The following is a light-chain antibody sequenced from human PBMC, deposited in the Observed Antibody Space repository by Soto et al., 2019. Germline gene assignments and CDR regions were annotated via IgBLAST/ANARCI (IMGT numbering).Light chain of an antibody. J-gene: IGKJ1*01. V-gene: IGKV3-20*01. CDR2: GTS. CDR3: QHYNYWPPKT. CDR1: QSLSNFF. Sequence: EIVLTQSPGILSLSPGEGATLSCRASQSLSNFFLAWYQQKPGQAPRLLIYGTSIRATGIPDRFSGSGSETDFTLTVNRLEPEDFAVYYCQHYNYWPPKTFGQGTKVDI.